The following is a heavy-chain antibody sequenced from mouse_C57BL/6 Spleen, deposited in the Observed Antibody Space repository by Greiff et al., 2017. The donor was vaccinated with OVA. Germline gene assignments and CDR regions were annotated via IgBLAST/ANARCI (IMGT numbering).Heavy chain of an antibody. V-gene: IGHV3-6*01. CDR3: ARRGDYDGFDY. D-gene: IGHD2-4*01. CDR1: GFYITSGYF. Sequence: EVQLQESGPGLVKPSQSLSFTCSVTGFYITSGYFWNWIRQFPGNKLEWMGYISYDGSNKYNPSLKNRISITRDTSKNQFFLKLNSVTTEDTATYYCARRGDYDGFDYWGQGTTLTVSS. CDR2: ISYDGSN. J-gene: IGHJ2*01.